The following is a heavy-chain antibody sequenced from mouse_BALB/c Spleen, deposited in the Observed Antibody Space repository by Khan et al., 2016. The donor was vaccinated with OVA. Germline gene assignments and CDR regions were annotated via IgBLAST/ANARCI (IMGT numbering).Heavy chain of an antibody. D-gene: IGHD3-2*02. CDR2: INPSTIYT. Sequence: QIQLVQSGAELVKPGASVKMSCKASGYTFTNYCMHWVKQRPGQGLEWIGYINPSTIYTEYNQKFKDKATLTADKSSNTAYLQLRSLTSEDSAVYYCARRLPPYYYAIDYWGQGTSVTVSS. J-gene: IGHJ4*01. V-gene: IGHV1-7*01. CDR3: ARRLPPYYYAIDY. CDR1: GYTFTNYC.